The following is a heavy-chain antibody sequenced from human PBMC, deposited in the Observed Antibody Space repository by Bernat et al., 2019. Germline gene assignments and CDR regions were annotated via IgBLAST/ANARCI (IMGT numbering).Heavy chain of an antibody. D-gene: IGHD6-25*01. Sequence: EVQVVESGGGLVKPGGSLRLSCAASGFNINSYWTTWVRQAPGKGLEWVANIKPDGSEMFYVDSVKGRFTISRDNSKNSLYLQMNSLRAEDTAVYYCARDQRVYGMDVWGQGTTVTVSS. CDR2: IKPDGSEM. CDR3: ARDQRVYGMDV. J-gene: IGHJ6*02. V-gene: IGHV3-7*03. CDR1: GFNINSYW.